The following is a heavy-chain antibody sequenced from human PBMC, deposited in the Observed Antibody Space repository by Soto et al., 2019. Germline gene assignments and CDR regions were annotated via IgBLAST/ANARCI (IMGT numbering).Heavy chain of an antibody. Sequence: SETLSLTCTVSGGSISSGGYYWSWIRQHPGKGLEWIGYIYYSGSTYYNPSLKSRVTISVDNAKNSLYLQMNSLRAEDTALYYCAKDMSTIFVYAFDIWGQGTMVTVSS. J-gene: IGHJ3*02. D-gene: IGHD3-3*01. CDR1: GGSISSGGYY. V-gene: IGHV4-31*03. CDR2: IYYSGST. CDR3: AKDMSTIFVYAFDI.